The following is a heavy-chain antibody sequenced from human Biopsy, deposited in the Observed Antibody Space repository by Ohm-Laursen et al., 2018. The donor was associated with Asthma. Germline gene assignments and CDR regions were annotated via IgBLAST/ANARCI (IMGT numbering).Heavy chain of an antibody. V-gene: IGHV4-59*01. CDR1: GGSISGFY. CDR3: ARDFGGWYYFDN. Sequence: SDTPSLTCTVSGGSISGFYWSWIRQPPGKGLEWIGYIYYTGTTNYNPSLKSRVSISVDTSKNQFSLKLTSVTAADTAVYYCARDFGGWYYFDNWGQGSLVTVSS. J-gene: IGHJ4*02. D-gene: IGHD3-3*01. CDR2: IYYTGTT.